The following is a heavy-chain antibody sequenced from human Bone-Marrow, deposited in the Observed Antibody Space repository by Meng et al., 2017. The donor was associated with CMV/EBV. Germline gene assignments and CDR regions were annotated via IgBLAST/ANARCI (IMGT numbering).Heavy chain of an antibody. CDR3: AREVRGGAPDY. D-gene: IGHD6-25*01. CDR1: GFTFSSFN. J-gene: IGHJ4*02. V-gene: IGHV3-21*01. Sequence: GGSLRLSCAASGFTFSSFNMNWLRQTPEKGLEWVSSITTGSINMYYADSVHGRFSISRDDAKDSLFLQMNSLRVEDTAVYFCAREVRGGAPDYWGQGTLVTVSS. CDR2: ITTGSINM.